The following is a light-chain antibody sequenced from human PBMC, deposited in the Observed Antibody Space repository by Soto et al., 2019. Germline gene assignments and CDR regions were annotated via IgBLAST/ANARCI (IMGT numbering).Light chain of an antibody. CDR2: DAS. CDR1: QNINNY. CDR3: QQYENLPT. V-gene: IGKV1-33*01. J-gene: IGKJ1*01. Sequence: DIQPTPSPSSLSASVRDRVTITCQASQNINNYLNWYQQKPGRAPKLLIYDASNLEAGVPSRFRGSGPGTDFTFTISRLQPEDIATYYCQQYENLPTFGQGAKVDIK.